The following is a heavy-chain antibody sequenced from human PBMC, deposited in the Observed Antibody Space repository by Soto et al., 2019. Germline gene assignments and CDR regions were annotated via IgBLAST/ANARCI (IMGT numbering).Heavy chain of an antibody. CDR3: ARGMADRVDYYYYYGMDV. CDR2: IYYSGST. V-gene: IGHV4-31*03. J-gene: IGHJ6*02. CDR1: GGSISSGGYY. Sequence: PSETLSLTCTVSGGSISSGGYYWSWIRQHPGKGLEWIGYIYYSGSTYYNPSLKSRVTISVDTSKNQFSLKLSSVTAADTAVYYCARGMADRVDYYYYYGMDVWGQGTTVTVSS.